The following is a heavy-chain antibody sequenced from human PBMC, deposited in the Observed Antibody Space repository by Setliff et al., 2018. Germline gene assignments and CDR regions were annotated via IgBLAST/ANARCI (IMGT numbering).Heavy chain of an antibody. CDR3: TRHEDRNKCTSSSCYRENDAFDV. D-gene: IGHD2-2*01. V-gene: IGHV5-51*01. Sequence: PGESLKLSCKASGYIFTNYWIGWVRQMPGKGLEWMGVIYPGDSDTRYSPSFQGQVTISADKSINTAYLQWSSLKASDTAIYYCTRHEDRNKCTSSSCYRENDAFDVWGQGAMVTVSS. CDR1: GYIFTNYW. J-gene: IGHJ3*01. CDR2: IYPGDSDT.